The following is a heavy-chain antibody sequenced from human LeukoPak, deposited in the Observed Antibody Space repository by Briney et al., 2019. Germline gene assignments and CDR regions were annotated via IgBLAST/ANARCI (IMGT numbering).Heavy chain of an antibody. CDR3: AREDTLRAEYFQH. CDR1: GYTFTGYY. D-gene: IGHD5-18*01. V-gene: IGHV1-2*02. J-gene: IGHJ1*01. CDR2: INPNSGGT. Sequence: ASVKVSCKASGYTFTGYYMHWVRQAPGQGLEWMGWINPNSGGTNYAQKFQGRVTMTRDTSISTAYMELSRLRSDDTAVYYCAREDTLRAEYFQHWGQGTLVTVSS.